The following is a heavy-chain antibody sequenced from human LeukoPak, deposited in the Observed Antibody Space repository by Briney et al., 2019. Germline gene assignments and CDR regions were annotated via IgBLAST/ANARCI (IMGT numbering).Heavy chain of an antibody. CDR3: ARDGAPYSTGWYY. Sequence: PSQTLSLTCTVSGGSISSGSYYWNWIRQPAGKGLEWIGRIYTSGSTNYNPSLKSRVTISVDTSKNQSSLKLSSVTAADTAVYYCARDGAPYSTGWYYWGQGTLVTVSS. V-gene: IGHV4-61*02. CDR1: GGSISSGSYY. D-gene: IGHD6-19*01. CDR2: IYTSGST. J-gene: IGHJ4*02.